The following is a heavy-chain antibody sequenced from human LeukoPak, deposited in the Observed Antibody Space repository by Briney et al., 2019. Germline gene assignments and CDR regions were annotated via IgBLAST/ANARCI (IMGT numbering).Heavy chain of an antibody. J-gene: IGHJ4*02. CDR3: ARLSPPGIAAAGTGFSDY. CDR2: IYYSGST. CDR1: GGSISSSSYY. D-gene: IGHD6-13*01. Sequence: SETLSLTCTVSGGSISSSSYYWGWIRQPPGKGLEWIGSIYYSGSTYYNPSLKSRVTISVDTSKNQFSLKLGSVTAADTAVYYCARLSPPGIAAAGTGFSDYWGQGTLVTVSS. V-gene: IGHV4-39*01.